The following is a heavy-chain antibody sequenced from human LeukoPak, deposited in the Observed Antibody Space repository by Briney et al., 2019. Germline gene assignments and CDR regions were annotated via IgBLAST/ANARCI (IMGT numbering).Heavy chain of an antibody. D-gene: IGHD3-10*01. CDR1: GFTFSNAW. V-gene: IGHV3-15*01. J-gene: IGHJ4*02. Sequence: GGSLRLSCAASGFTFSNAWMSWVRQAPGKGLEWVGRIKSKTDGGTTDYAAPVKGRFTISRDDSKNTLYLQMNSPKTEDTAVYYCTTTERVYYYGSGSYYNNTYYFDYWGQGTLVTVSS. CDR3: TTTERVYYYGSGSYYNNTYYFDY. CDR2: IKSKTDGGTT.